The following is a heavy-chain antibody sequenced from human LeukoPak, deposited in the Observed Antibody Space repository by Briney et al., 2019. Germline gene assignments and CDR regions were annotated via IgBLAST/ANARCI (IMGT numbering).Heavy chain of an antibody. CDR2: LYSDGST. CDR3: ARARIPAPGRYYFDI. CDR1: GIPVRSSY. D-gene: IGHD6-13*01. Sequence: GGSLRLSCAASGIPVRSSYMNWVRQAPGEGLEWVSVLYSDGSTYYGDSVKGRFTISRDNSGNTLYLQMGNLRDEDTAVYYCARARIPAPGRYYFDIWGQGTLVTVSS. V-gene: IGHV3-66*01. J-gene: IGHJ4*02.